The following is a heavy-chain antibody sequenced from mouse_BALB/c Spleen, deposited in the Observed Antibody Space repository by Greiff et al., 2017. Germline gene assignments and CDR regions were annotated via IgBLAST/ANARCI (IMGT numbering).Heavy chain of an antibody. CDR2: IRLKSNNYAT. Sequence: EVKLVESGGGLVQPGGSMKLSCVASGFTFSNYWMNWVRQSPEKGLEWVAEIRLKSNNYATHYAESVKGRFTISRDDSKSSVYLQMNNLRAEDTGIYYCTRNYWYFDVWGAGTTVTVSS. J-gene: IGHJ1*01. CDR1: GFTFSNYW. V-gene: IGHV6-6*02. CDR3: TRNYWYFDV.